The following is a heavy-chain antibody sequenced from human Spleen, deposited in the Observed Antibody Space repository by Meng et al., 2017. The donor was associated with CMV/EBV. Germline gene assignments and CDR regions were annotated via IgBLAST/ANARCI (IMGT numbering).Heavy chain of an antibody. V-gene: IGHV1-2*02. CDR1: FTGYY. J-gene: IGHJ6*02. CDR2: INPNSGGT. CDR3: ASKAIPRAAAGSIYGMDV. Sequence: FTGYYMHWVRQAPGQGLEWMGWINPNSGGTNYAQKFQGRVTMTRDTSISTAYMELSRLRSDDTAVYYCASKAIPRAAAGSIYGMDVWGQGTTVTVSS. D-gene: IGHD6-13*01.